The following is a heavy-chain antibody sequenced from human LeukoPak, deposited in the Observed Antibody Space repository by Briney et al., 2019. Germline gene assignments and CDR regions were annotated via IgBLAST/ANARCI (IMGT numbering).Heavy chain of an antibody. D-gene: IGHD2-2*01. Sequence: GGSLRLSCAASGFTFTSYTMNWVRQAPGKGLEWVSSVSSTSSYIYYTDSVKGRFTISRDNAKNSLYLQMNSLRAEDTAVYYCARVAGYCSSTSNCYSDYWGQGTLVTVSS. CDR2: VSSTSSYI. CDR3: ARVAGYCSSTSNCYSDY. J-gene: IGHJ4*02. V-gene: IGHV3-21*01. CDR1: GFTFTSYT.